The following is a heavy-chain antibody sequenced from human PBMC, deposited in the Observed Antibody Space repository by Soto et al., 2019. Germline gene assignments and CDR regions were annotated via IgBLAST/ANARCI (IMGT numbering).Heavy chain of an antibody. J-gene: IGHJ4*02. CDR2: IYYSGST. CDR1: GGSISSYY. Sequence: SETLSLTCTVSGGSISSYYWSWIRQPPGKGLERIGYIYYSGSTNYNPSLKSRVTISVDTSKNQFSLKLSSVTAADTAVYYCARRVDYVWGSYRYSPYFDYWGQGTMVTVSS. V-gene: IGHV4-59*08. CDR3: ARRVDYVWGSYRYSPYFDY. D-gene: IGHD3-16*02.